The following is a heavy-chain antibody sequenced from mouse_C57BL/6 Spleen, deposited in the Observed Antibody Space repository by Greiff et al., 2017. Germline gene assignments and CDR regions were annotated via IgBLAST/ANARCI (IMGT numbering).Heavy chain of an antibody. Sequence: VQLQQSGAELVRPGASVTLSCKASGYTFTDYEMHWVKQTPVHGLEWIGAIDPETGGTAYNQKFKGKAILTADKSSSTAYMELRSLTSEDSAVYYCTRWGLWDGDYWGQGTTLTVSS. D-gene: IGHD1-1*02. CDR3: TRWGLWDGDY. CDR1: GYTFTDYE. J-gene: IGHJ2*01. V-gene: IGHV1-15*01. CDR2: IDPETGGT.